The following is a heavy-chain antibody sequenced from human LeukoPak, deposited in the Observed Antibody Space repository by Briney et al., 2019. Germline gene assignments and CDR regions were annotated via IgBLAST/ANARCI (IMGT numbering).Heavy chain of an antibody. CDR2: INAGNGNT. J-gene: IGHJ4*02. V-gene: IGHV1-3*01. CDR1: GYTFTSYA. Sequence: ASVKVSCKASGYTFTSYAMHWVRQAPGQRLEWMGWINAGNGNTKYSQKFQGRVTITRDTSASTAYMELSSLRSEDTAVYYCAREGCSSTSCFQDYYFDYWGQGTLVTVSS. D-gene: IGHD2-2*01. CDR3: AREGCSSTSCFQDYYFDY.